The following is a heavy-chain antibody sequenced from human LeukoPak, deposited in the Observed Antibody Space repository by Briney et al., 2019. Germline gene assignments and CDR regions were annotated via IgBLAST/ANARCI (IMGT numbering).Heavy chain of an antibody. J-gene: IGHJ4*02. Sequence: GGSLRLSCAASGFTVSSNYMSWVRQAPGKGLEWVSVIYSGGSTYYADSVKGRFTISRDNSKNTLYLQMNSLRAEDTAVYYCASENVEMATIGNWGQGTLVTVSS. V-gene: IGHV3-53*01. D-gene: IGHD5-24*01. CDR3: ASENVEMATIGN. CDR1: GFTVSSNY. CDR2: IYSGGST.